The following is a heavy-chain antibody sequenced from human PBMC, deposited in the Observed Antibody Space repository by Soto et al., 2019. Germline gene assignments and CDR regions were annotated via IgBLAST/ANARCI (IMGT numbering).Heavy chain of an antibody. D-gene: IGHD6-19*01. J-gene: IGHJ3*02. CDR3: ARDLYYSSGRYFDHDAFDI. CDR2: ISPHNDRT. Sequence: QVQLVQSGADVKKPGASVKVSCKASGYNFTSYGISWVRQAPGQGLEWMGWISPHNDRTKYARRFQDRVTQTTEKPTSTVYMELGSLRSDDTAVYYCARDLYYSSGRYFDHDAFDIWGQGTVVTVSS. CDR1: GYNFTSYG. V-gene: IGHV1-18*01.